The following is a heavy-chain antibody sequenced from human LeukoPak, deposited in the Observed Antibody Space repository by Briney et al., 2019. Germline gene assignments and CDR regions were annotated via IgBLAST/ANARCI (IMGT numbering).Heavy chain of an antibody. CDR2: ISGSGGST. J-gene: IGHJ4*02. D-gene: IGHD3-22*01. Sequence: GGSLRLSCAASGFTFSSYAMSWVRQAPGKGLEWVSAISGSGGSTYYADSVKGRFTTSRDNSKNTLYLQMNSLRAEDTAVYYCAKLRPAYYYDSSGYLSPFFDFWGQRTLVTVSS. V-gene: IGHV3-23*01. CDR3: AKLRPAYYYDSSGYLSPFFDF. CDR1: GFTFSSYA.